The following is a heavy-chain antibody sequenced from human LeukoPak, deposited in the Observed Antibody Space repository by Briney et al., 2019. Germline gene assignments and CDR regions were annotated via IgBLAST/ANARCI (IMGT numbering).Heavy chain of an antibody. J-gene: IGHJ4*02. CDR3: ARSGDYYGSGSYYNDFDY. V-gene: IGHV4-59*01. CDR1: GGSISSYY. Sequence: PSGTLSLTCTVSGGSISSYYWSWIRQPPGKGLEWIGYIYYSGSTNYNPSLKSRVTISVDTSKNQFSLKLRSVIAADTAVYYCARSGDYYGSGSYYNDFDYWGQGTLVTVSS. CDR2: IYYSGST. D-gene: IGHD3-10*01.